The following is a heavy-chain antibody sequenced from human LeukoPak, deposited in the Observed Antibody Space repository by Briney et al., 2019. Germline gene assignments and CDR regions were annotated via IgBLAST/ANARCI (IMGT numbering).Heavy chain of an antibody. V-gene: IGHV4-59*01. CDR1: GGSISSYY. J-gene: IGHJ5*02. Sequence: SETLSLTCTVSGGSISSYYWSWIRQPPGKGLEWIGYIYYSGSTNYNPSLKSRVTISVDTSKNQFSLKPSSVTAADTAVYYCARGSGSYYTSGNWFDPWGQGTLVTVSS. CDR2: IYYSGST. CDR3: ARGSGSYYTSGNWFDP. D-gene: IGHD3-10*01.